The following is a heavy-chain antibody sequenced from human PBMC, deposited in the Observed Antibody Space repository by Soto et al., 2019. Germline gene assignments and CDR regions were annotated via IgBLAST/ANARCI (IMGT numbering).Heavy chain of an antibody. CDR1: GFSFSSHN. CDR3: AKTAGYDYVWGSSGLDP. D-gene: IGHD3-16*01. Sequence: GGSLRLSCVASGFSFSSHNMNWVRRAPGKGLERMSYIRSSGSSIYYADSVKGRFTISRDNSKNSLYLQMNSLRVEDTAIYYCAKTAGYDYVWGSSGLDPWGQGTLVTVSS. CDR2: IRSSGSSI. V-gene: IGHV3-48*01. J-gene: IGHJ5*02.